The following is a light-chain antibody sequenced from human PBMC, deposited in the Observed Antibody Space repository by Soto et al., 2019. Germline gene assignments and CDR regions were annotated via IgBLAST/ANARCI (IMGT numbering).Light chain of an antibody. CDR3: SSYTTSSTVL. V-gene: IGLV2-14*01. Sequence: QSVLTQPASVSGSPGQSITISCTGTSSDVGGYNFVSWYQQHPGKVPRLIIYEVNKRPSGVSNRFSGSKSGNTASLTISGLQDEDEADYYCSSYTTSSTVLFGGGTKVTVL. CDR1: SSDVGGYNF. J-gene: IGLJ2*01. CDR2: EVN.